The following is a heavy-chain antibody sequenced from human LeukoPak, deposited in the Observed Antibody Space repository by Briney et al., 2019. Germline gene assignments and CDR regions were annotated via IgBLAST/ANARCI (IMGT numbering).Heavy chain of an antibody. V-gene: IGHV1-18*01. J-gene: IGHJ4*02. D-gene: IGHD2-2*01. CDR2: ISAYNGNT. CDR3: ARDRRSGYCSSTSCYLYDY. Sequence: SVKVSCKASGYTFTSYGISWVRQAPGQGLEWMGWISAYNGNTNYAQMLQGRVTMTTDTSTSTAYMELRSLRSDDTAVYYCARDRRSGYCSSTSCYLYDYWGQGTLVTVSS. CDR1: GYTFTSYG.